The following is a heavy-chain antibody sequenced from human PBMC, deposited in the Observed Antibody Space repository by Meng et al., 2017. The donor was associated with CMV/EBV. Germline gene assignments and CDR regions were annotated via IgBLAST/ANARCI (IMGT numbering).Heavy chain of an antibody. CDR1: GYTFTRYY. J-gene: IGHJ5*02. D-gene: IGHD6-6*01. CDR3: AREEGIAARSDWFDP. CDR2: INPSGGST. V-gene: IGHV1-46*01. Sequence: VQRVQAGAEVKKPGASMKVSCKASGYTFTRYYMHWVRQAPGQGLEWMGIINPSGGSTSYAQKFQGRVTMTRDTSTSTVYMELSSLRSEDTAVYYCAREEGIAARSDWFDPWGQGTLVTVSS.